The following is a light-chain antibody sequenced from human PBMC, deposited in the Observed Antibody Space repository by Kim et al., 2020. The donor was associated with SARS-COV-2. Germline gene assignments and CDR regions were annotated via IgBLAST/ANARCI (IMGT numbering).Light chain of an antibody. J-gene: IGLJ3*02. Sequence: SYELTQPLSVSVALGQTARITCGGNIIGSKNVHWYQQKPGQAPVLVIYRDTNRPSGIPERFSGSNSGNTATLTISRAQAGDEADFYCQVWDSSGVFGGGTQLTVL. CDR3: QVWDSSGV. CDR1: IIGSKN. CDR2: RDT. V-gene: IGLV3-9*01.